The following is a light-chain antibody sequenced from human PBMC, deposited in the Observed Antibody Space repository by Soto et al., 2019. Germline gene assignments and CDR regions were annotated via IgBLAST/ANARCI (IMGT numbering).Light chain of an antibody. V-gene: IGLV3-21*04. Sequence: SYELTQPPSVSVAPGKTARITCGGNNIGSKNVHWYQQKAGQAPVLVIYYDTDRPSGIPERFSGSNSGNTATLTISRVEVGDEDDYCCQVCYGRSDQKVFGTGSKVTVL. CDR3: QVCYGRSDQKV. CDR2: YDT. CDR1: NIGSKN. J-gene: IGLJ1*01.